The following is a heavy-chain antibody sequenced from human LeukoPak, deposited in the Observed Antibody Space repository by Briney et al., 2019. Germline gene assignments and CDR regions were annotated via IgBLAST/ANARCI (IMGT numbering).Heavy chain of an antibody. Sequence: PSETLSLTCTVSGGSVSSSSYYWGWIRQPPMKGLEWIGSIYYSGSTEYSLSLKSQVTISVDTSRNQFSLKLSSVTAADTAVYYCARSNIAARVFRRWGQGTLVTVSS. CDR2: IYYSGST. J-gene: IGHJ1*01. CDR1: GGSVSSSSYY. V-gene: IGHV4-39*01. CDR3: ARSNIAARVFRR. D-gene: IGHD6-6*01.